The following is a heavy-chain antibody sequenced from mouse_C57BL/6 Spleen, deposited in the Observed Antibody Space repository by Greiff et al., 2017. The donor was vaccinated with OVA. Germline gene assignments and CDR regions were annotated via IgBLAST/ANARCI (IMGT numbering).Heavy chain of an antibody. V-gene: IGHV1-50*01. CDR3: ARGYYGSSDGFAY. D-gene: IGHD1-1*01. CDR2: IDPSDSYT. J-gene: IGHJ3*01. CDR1: GYTFTSYW. Sequence: VQLQQPGAELVKPGASVKLSCKASGYTFTSYWMQWVKQRPGQGLEWIGEIDPSDSYTNYNQKFKGKATLTVDTSSSTAYMQLSSLTSEDSAVYYCARGYYGSSDGFAYWGQGTLVTVSA.